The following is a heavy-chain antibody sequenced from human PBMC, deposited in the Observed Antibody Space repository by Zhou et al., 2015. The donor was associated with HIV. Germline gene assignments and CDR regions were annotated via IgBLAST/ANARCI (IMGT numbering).Heavy chain of an antibody. CDR3: VRSRSYSSAWRDYYFDH. CDR1: GFSFRTYW. CDR2: IDNDGSSA. Sequence: EVQLVESGGVLVQPGGSLRLSCAASGFSFRTYWMHWVRQAPGKGLVWVSRIDNDGSSATYAESVKGRFIISRDNAKNILYLQMDSLRAEDTARYHCVRSRSYSSAWRDYYFDHWGQGTLVTVSS. D-gene: IGHD6-19*01. J-gene: IGHJ4*02. V-gene: IGHV3-74*01.